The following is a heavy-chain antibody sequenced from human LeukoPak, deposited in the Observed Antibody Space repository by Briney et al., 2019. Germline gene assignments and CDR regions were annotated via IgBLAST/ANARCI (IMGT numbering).Heavy chain of an antibody. V-gene: IGHV4-34*01. CDR3: ARRRLGYYFDY. Sequence: SETLSLTCGVYGGPFSGYYWSWIRQPPGKGLEWIGEINPRGSTNYNPSLKSRVTLSADTSKNQFSLTLNSVTAADTAVYYCARRRLGYYFDYWGQGTLVTVSS. CDR2: INPRGST. D-gene: IGHD5-24*01. J-gene: IGHJ4*02. CDR1: GGPFSGYY.